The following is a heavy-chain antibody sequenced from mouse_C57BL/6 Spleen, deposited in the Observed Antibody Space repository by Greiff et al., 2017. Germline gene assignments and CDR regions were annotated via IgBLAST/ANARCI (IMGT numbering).Heavy chain of an antibody. V-gene: IGHV2-5*01. CDR1: GFSLTSYG. J-gene: IGHJ1*03. CDR3: AKNAEDTTVKRYFDV. D-gene: IGHD1-1*01. Sequence: VMLVESGPGLVQPSQSLSITCTVSGFSLTSYGVHWVRQSPGKGPEWLGVIWRGGSTDYNAAFMSRLSITKDNSKGQVFFKMNSLQADDTAIYYCAKNAEDTTVKRYFDVWGTGTTVTVSS. CDR2: IWRGGST.